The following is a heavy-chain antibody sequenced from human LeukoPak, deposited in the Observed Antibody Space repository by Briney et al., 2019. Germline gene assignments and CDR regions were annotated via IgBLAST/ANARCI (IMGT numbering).Heavy chain of an antibody. D-gene: IGHD3-16*02. J-gene: IGHJ4*02. CDR2: INHSGST. CDR3: ARDILGGVIGPLGY. V-gene: IGHV4-34*01. Sequence: SETLSLTCAVYGGSFSGYYWSWIRQPPGKGLEWIGEINHSGSTNYNPSLKSRVTISVDTSKNQFSLKLSSVTAADTAVYYCARDILGGVIGPLGYWGQGTLVTVSS. CDR1: GGSFSGYY.